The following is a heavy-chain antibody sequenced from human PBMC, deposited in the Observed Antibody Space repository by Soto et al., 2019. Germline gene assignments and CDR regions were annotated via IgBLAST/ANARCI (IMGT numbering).Heavy chain of an antibody. CDR2: IYTSGST. J-gene: IGHJ4*02. D-gene: IGHD2-2*01. Sequence: SETLSLTCTVSGGSISSYYWSWIRQPAGKGLEWIGRIYTSGSTNYNPSLKSRVTMSVDTSKNQFSLKLSSVTAADTAVYYCERDCSSNSCYDVFDYWGQGTLVTVS. CDR3: ERDCSSNSCYDVFDY. CDR1: GGSISSYY. V-gene: IGHV4-4*07.